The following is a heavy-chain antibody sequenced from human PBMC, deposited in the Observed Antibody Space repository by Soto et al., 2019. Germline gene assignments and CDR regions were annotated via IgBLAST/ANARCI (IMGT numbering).Heavy chain of an antibody. CDR3: ARDAPRCSGGTCLDY. Sequence: GGSLRLSCAASGFTFSSFSMHWVRQAPGRGLEWVSYISSSSSTIYYADSVRGRFTISRDNAKNSLYLQMNSLRDEDTAVFYCARDAPRCSGGTCLDYWGQGTLVTVSS. CDR2: ISSSSSTI. J-gene: IGHJ4*02. CDR1: GFTFSSFS. D-gene: IGHD2-15*01. V-gene: IGHV3-48*02.